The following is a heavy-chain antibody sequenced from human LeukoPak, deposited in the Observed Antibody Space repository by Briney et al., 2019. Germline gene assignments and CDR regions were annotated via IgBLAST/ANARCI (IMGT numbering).Heavy chain of an antibody. Sequence: ASVKVSCKVSGYTLTELSMHWVRQAPGKGLEWMGGFDPEDGETIYAQKFQGRVTMTEDTSTDTAYMELSSLRSEDTAVYYCVAYGILTGYYGAWELWGQGTLVTVSS. D-gene: IGHD3-9*01. V-gene: IGHV1-24*01. CDR2: FDPEDGET. J-gene: IGHJ4*02. CDR3: VAYGILTGYYGAWEL. CDR1: GYTLTELS.